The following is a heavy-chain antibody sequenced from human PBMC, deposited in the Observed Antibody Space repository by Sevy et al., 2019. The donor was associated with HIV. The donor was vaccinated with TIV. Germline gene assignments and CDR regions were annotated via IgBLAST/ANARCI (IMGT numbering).Heavy chain of an antibody. V-gene: IGHV3-21*01. CDR3: ARVGQNYYDSSGYYYPSFWDY. Sequence: GGSLRLSCAASGFTLSSDSMNWVRQAPGKGLEWVSSISSSSSYIYYADSVKGRFTNSRDNAKNSLYLQMNSLRAEDTAVYYCARVGQNYYDSSGYYYPSFWDYWGQGTLVTVSS. CDR1: GFTLSSDS. D-gene: IGHD3-22*01. CDR2: ISSSSSYI. J-gene: IGHJ4*02.